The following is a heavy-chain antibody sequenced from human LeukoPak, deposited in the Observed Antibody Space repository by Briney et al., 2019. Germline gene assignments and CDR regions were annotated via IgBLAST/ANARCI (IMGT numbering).Heavy chain of an antibody. CDR3: ARAKSYYYYYMDV. CDR2: INPNSGGT. Sequence: VASVKGSCKASGYTFTGYYMHWVRQAPGQGLEWMGWINPNSGGTNYAQKFQGRVTMTRETSISTAYMELSRLRSDDTAVYYCARAKSYYYYYMDVWGKGTTVTTSS. V-gene: IGHV1-2*02. J-gene: IGHJ6*03. CDR1: GYTFTGYY.